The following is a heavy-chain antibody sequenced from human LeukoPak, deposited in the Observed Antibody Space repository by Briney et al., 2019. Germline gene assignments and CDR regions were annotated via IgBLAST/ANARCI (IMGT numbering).Heavy chain of an antibody. Sequence: PGGTLRLSCAAPGFTFSSYGMSWVRQAPGKGLEWVSAISGSGGSTFYADAVKGRFTISRDNSKNTLYLQMNSLRAEDTAVYYCARSRIAAAGTGSYYFDYWGQGTLVTVSS. CDR1: GFTFSSYG. J-gene: IGHJ4*02. CDR2: ISGSGGST. V-gene: IGHV3-23*01. D-gene: IGHD6-13*01. CDR3: ARSRIAAAGTGSYYFDY.